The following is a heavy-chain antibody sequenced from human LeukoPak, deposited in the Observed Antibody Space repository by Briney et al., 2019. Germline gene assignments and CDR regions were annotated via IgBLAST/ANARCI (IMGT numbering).Heavy chain of an antibody. CDR3: ARVVSSWSQLDY. CDR1: GGSISTYY. D-gene: IGHD6-13*01. J-gene: IGHJ4*02. CDR2: IYYSGST. Sequence: SETLSLTCTVSGGSISTYYWSWIRQPPGKGLEWIGYIYYSGSTNYNPSLKSRVSISVDTSKNQFSLKLSSVTAADTGVYYCARVVSSWSQLDYWGQGTLVTVSS. V-gene: IGHV4-59*01.